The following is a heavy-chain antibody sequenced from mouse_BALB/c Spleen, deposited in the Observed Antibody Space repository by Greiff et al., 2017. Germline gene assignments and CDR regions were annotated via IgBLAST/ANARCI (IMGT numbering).Heavy chain of an antibody. CDR1: GYSITSGYS. J-gene: IGHJ1*01. CDR2: ISYDGSN. D-gene: IGHD1-1*01. V-gene: IGHV3-6*02. CDR3: ARDGLRSWYFDV. Sequence: ESGPGLVKPSQSLSLTCSVTGYSITSGYSWNWIRQFPGNKLEWMGYISYDGSNNYNPSLKNRISITRDTSKNQFFLKLNSVTTEDTATYYCARDGLRSWYFDVWGAGTTVTVSS.